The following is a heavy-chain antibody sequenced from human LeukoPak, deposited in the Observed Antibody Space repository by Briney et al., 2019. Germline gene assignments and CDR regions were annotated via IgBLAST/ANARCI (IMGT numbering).Heavy chain of an antibody. CDR1: GGSFSGYY. Sequence: SETLSLTCAVYGGSFSGYYWSWIRQPPGKGLEWIGEINHSGSTNYNPSLKSRVTISVDTSKNQFSLKLSSVTAADTAVYYCARANYYDSSGYDWFDPWGQGTLVTVSS. CDR3: ARANYYDSSGYDWFDP. J-gene: IGHJ5*02. CDR2: INHSGST. V-gene: IGHV4-34*01. D-gene: IGHD3-22*01.